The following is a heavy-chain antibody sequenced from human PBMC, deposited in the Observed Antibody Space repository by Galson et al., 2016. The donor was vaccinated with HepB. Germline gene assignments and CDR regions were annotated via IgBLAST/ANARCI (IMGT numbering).Heavy chain of an antibody. D-gene: IGHD4-17*01. CDR1: GFTFNTYA. CDR2: ISNSGSTT. J-gene: IGHJ2*01. V-gene: IGHV3-23*01. Sequence: SLRLSCAASGFTFNTYAMSWVRQAPGMGLEWVSAISNSGSTTYYADSVKGRFAISRDNSKNTLYLQMNSLRVEDTGVYYCVKGGPITLTMRWYFDLWGRGTLVTVSS. CDR3: VKGGPITLTMRWYFDL.